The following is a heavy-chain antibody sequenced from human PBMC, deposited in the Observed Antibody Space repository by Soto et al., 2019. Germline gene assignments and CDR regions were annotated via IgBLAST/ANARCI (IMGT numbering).Heavy chain of an antibody. D-gene: IGHD6-6*01. J-gene: IGHJ5*02. V-gene: IGHV3-23*01. CDR1: GFTFSSYA. CDR3: AKVSQYSSSAKNWFDP. Sequence: GGSLRLSCAASGFTFSSYAMSWVRQAPGKGLEWVSAISGSGGSTYYADSVKGRFTISRDNSKNTLYLQMNSLRAEDTAVYYCAKVSQYSSSAKNWFDPWGQGTLVTVSS. CDR2: ISGSGGST.